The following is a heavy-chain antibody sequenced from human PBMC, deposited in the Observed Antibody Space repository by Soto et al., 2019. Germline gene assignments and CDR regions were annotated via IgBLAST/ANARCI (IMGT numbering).Heavy chain of an antibody. D-gene: IGHD2-15*01. CDR3: ARENCSGGSCYQVDY. CDR2: ISAYNGNT. Sequence: ASVKVSCKASGYTFTSYDINWVRQATGQGLEWMGWISAYNGNTNYAQKLQGRVTMTTDTSTSTAYMELRSLRSDDTAVYYCARENCSGGSCYQVDYWGQGTLVTVSS. J-gene: IGHJ4*02. V-gene: IGHV1-18*01. CDR1: GYTFTSYD.